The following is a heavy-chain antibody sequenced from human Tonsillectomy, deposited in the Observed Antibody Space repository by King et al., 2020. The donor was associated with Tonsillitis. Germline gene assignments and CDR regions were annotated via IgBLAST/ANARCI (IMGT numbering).Heavy chain of an antibody. CDR2: IKQDGSEK. CDR3: ARESSGWSGTEYYYYYYGMDV. J-gene: IGHJ6*02. V-gene: IGHV3-7*03. Sequence: VQLVESGGGLVQPGGSLRLSCAASGFTFSSYWMSWVRQAPGNGLEWVANIKQDGSEKYYVDSVKGRFTISRDNAKNSLYLQMNSLRAEDTAMYYCARESSGWSGTEYYYYYYGMDVWGQGTTVTVSS. CDR1: GFTFSSYW. D-gene: IGHD6-19*01.